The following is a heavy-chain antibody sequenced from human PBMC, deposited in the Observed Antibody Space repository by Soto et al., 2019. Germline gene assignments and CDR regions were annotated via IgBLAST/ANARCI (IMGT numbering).Heavy chain of an antibody. J-gene: IGHJ6*02. CDR3: AGTYYYDSSGRRAYYGMDV. D-gene: IGHD3-22*01. CDR1: GGSFSGYY. Sequence: SETLSLTCAVYGGSFSGYYWSWIRQPPGKGLEWIGEINHSGSTNYNPSLKSRVTISVDTSKNQFSLKLSSVTAADTAVYYCAGTYYYDSSGRRAYYGMDVWGQGTTVT. CDR2: INHSGST. V-gene: IGHV4-34*01.